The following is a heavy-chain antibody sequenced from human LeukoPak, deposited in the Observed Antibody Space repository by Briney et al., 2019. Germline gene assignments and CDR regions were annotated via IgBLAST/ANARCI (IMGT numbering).Heavy chain of an antibody. CDR2: ISTDGSIT. CDR1: GFTIRNYW. V-gene: IGHV3-74*01. CDR3: ARDRGYSDSSGSLDY. J-gene: IGHJ4*02. D-gene: IGHD3-22*01. Sequence: PGGSLRLSCVASGFTIRNYWMHWVRQAPGKGLVWVSRISTDGSITTNAGSVKGRFTFSRDNAKNTLYLQMNTLRAEDTAVYYCARDRGYSDSSGSLDYWGQGTLVTVSS.